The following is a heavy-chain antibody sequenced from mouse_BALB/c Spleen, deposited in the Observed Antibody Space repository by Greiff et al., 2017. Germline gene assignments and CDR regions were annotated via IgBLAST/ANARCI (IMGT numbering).Heavy chain of an antibody. CDR2: IYPGDGDT. D-gene: IGHD2-3*01. CDR1: GYTFTSYW. V-gene: IGHV1-87*01. CDR3: ARRDGYYGGFAY. J-gene: IGHJ3*01. Sequence: QVQLKQSGAELARPGASVKLSCKASGYTFTSYWMQWVKQRPGQGLEWIGAIYPGDGDTRYTQKFKGKATLTADKSSSTAYMQLSSLASEDSAVYYCARRDGYYGGFAYWGQGTLVTVSA.